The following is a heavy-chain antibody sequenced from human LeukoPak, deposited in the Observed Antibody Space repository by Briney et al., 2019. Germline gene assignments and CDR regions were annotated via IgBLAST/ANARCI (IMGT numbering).Heavy chain of an antibody. D-gene: IGHD1-26*01. CDR2: ISAYNGNT. Sequence: ASVKVSCRASGYTFTSYGISWVRPAPGQGLEWMGWISAYNGNTNYAQKLQGRVTMTTDTSTSTAYMELRSLRSDDTAVYYCARESGGSSPVWGGPDAFDIWGQGTMVTVSS. J-gene: IGHJ3*02. V-gene: IGHV1-18*01. CDR3: ARESGGSSPVWGGPDAFDI. CDR1: GYTFTSYG.